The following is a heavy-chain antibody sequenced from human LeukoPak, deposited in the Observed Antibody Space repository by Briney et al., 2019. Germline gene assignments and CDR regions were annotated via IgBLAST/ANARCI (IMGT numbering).Heavy chain of an antibody. CDR2: ISGSGGST. Sequence: GGSLRLSCAASGCTFSSYAMSWVCQAPGKGLEWVSAISGSGGSTYYADSVKGRLTISRDNSKKTRYLQMNILRAEDTAVYYCAKARGYSYGPFDYYCDYWGQGTLVTVSS. V-gene: IGHV3-23*01. D-gene: IGHD5-18*01. J-gene: IGHJ4*02. CDR3: AKARGYSYGPFDYYCDY. CDR1: GCTFSSYA.